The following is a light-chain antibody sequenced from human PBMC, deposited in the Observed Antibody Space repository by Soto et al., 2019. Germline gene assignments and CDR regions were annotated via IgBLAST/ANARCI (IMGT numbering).Light chain of an antibody. V-gene: IGKV1-5*01. CDR3: QQYRSLWT. J-gene: IGKJ1*01. CDR1: QTINRW. CDR2: DAS. Sequence: DIQMTQYPATLSASVGARVTITCRASQTINRWLAWYQQKPGKAPQVLIYDASTLESGVPSRFSGSGSGTDFTLPINNLKPDYSATDYCQQYRSLWTFGPGTKVEI.